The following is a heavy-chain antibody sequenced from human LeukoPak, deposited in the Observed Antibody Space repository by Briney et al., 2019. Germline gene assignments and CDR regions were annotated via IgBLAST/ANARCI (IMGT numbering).Heavy chain of an antibody. D-gene: IGHD1-1*01. J-gene: IGHJ5*02. CDR3: ARDRKDWKSRWFDP. V-gene: IGHV3-30*04. CDR1: GFTFSSYA. Sequence: GGSLRLSCAASGFTFSSYAMHWVRQAPGKGLEWVAVISYDGSNKYYADSVKGRFTISRDNSKNTLYLQMNSLRAEDTAVYYCARDRKDWKSRWFDPWGQGTLVTVSS. CDR2: ISYDGSNK.